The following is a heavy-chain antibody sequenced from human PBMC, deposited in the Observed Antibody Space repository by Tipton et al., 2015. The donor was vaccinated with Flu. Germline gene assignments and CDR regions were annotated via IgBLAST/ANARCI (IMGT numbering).Heavy chain of an antibody. V-gene: IGHV3-66*01. CDR2: IYSGGST. Sequence: SLRLSCAASGFTVSSNYMSWVRQAPGKGLEWVSVIYSGGSTYYADSVKGRFTISRDNSKNTLYLQMNSLRAEDTAVYYCARDWISDYYYYMDVWGKGTTVTVSS. D-gene: IGHD2-2*03. CDR1: GFTVSSNY. J-gene: IGHJ6*03. CDR3: ARDWISDYYYYMDV.